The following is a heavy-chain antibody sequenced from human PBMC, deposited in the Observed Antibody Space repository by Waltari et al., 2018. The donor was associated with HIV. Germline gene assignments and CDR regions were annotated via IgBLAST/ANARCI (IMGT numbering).Heavy chain of an antibody. V-gene: IGHV5-51*01. CDR1: GYSFTSYW. CDR2: IYPGDSDT. D-gene: IGHD2-2*02. CDR3: ARTVVPAAIRFPYYYYGMDV. Sequence: EVQLVQSGAEVKKPGESLKISCKGSGYSFTSYWIGWVRQLPGTGLEWMGIIYPGDSDTRYSPSFQGQVTISADKSISTAYLQWSSLKASDTAMYYCARTVVPAAIRFPYYYYGMDVWGQGTTVTVSS. J-gene: IGHJ6*02.